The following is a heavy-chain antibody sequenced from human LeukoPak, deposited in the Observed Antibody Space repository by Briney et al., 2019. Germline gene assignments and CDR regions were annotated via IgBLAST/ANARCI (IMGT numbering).Heavy chain of an antibody. Sequence: SETLSLTCTVSGGSISSSSYYWGWIRQPPGKGLEWSGSIYYSGSTHYNPSLKSRVTISVDTPKNQFSLKLSSGTAADTAVYYCARHRVEMDTIEKIFDCWGQGTLVTVCS. CDR2: IYYSGST. CDR3: ARHRVEMDTIEKIFDC. CDR1: GGSISSSSYY. V-gene: IGHV4-39*01. D-gene: IGHD5-24*01. J-gene: IGHJ4*02.